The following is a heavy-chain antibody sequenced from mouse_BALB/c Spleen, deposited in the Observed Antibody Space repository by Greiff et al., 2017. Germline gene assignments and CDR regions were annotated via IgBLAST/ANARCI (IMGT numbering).Heavy chain of an antibody. D-gene: IGHD1-1*01. V-gene: IGHV5-17*02. J-gene: IGHJ3*01. CDR1: GFTFSSFG. Sequence: DVHLVESGGGLVQPGGSRKLSCAASGFTFSSFGMHWVRQAPEKGLEWVAYISSGSSTIYYADTVKGRFTISRDNPKNTLFLQMTSLRSEDTAMYYCARDGDGSSLFAYWGQGTLVTVSA. CDR3: ARDGDGSSLFAY. CDR2: ISSGSSTI.